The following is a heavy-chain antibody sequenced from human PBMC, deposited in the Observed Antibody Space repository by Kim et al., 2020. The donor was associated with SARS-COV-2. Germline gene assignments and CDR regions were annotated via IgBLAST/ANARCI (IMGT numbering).Heavy chain of an antibody. CDR2: ISYDGSNK. D-gene: IGHD6-13*01. Sequence: GGSLRLSCAASGFTFSSYAMHWVRQAPGKGLEWVAVISYDGSNKYYADSVKGRFTISRDNSKNTLYLQMNSLRAEDTAVYYCASIGYSSSWYGVYYYYYG. V-gene: IGHV3-30*04. J-gene: IGHJ6*01. CDR1: GFTFSSYA. CDR3: ASIGYSSSWYGVYYYYYG.